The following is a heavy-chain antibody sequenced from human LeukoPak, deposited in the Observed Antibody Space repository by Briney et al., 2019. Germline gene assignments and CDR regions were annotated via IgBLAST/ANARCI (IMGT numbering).Heavy chain of an antibody. CDR1: GYSFTSYW. D-gene: IGHD3-10*01. CDR3: ARLGGDMFHAWTPPGFDY. CDR2: IDPSDSYT. J-gene: IGHJ4*02. V-gene: IGHV5-10-1*01. Sequence: GESLRISCKGSGYSFTSYWISWVRQMPGKGLEWMGRIDPSDSYTNYSPSFQGHVTISADKSISTAYLQWSSLKASDTAMYYGARLGGDMFHAWTPPGFDYWGQGTLVTVSS.